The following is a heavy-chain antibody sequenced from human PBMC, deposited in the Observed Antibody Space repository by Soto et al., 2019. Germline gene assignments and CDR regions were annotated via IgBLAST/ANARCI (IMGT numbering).Heavy chain of an antibody. V-gene: IGHV4-39*01. CDR2: IYYSGST. CDR1: CVSISSSTYY. D-gene: IGHD3-10*01. CDR3: ATTYGSGSYWDDY. J-gene: IGHJ4*02. Sequence: PSETLSLTCTVSCVSISSSTYYWGWIRPPPGKGLEWIGSIYYSGSTYYNPSLKSRVTISIDTSKNQFSLNLRSVTAADTAVYYCATTYGSGSYWDDYWGQGTLVTVSS.